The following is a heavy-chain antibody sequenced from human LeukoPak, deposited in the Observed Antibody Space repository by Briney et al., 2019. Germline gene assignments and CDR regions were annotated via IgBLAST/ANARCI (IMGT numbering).Heavy chain of an antibody. CDR3: AKAARPARGPYYYYYYCMDV. CDR2: IRYDGSNK. Sequence: PGGSLRLSCAASGFTFSSYGMHWVRQAPGKGLEWVAFIRYDGSNKYYADSVKGRFTISRDNSKNTLYLQMNSLRAEDTAVYYCAKAARPARGPYYYYYYCMDVWGKGTTVTVSS. V-gene: IGHV3-30*02. CDR1: GFTFSSYG. J-gene: IGHJ6*03.